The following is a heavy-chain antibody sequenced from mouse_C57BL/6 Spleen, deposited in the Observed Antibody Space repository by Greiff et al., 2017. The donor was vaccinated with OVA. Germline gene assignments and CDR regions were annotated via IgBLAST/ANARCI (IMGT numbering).Heavy chain of an antibody. D-gene: IGHD1-1*01. Sequence: VQLQQSGAELVRPGASVKLSCKASGYTFTSYGISWVKQRTGQGLEWIGEIYPRSGNTYYNEKVKGQATLTTDKSSSTAYMELRSLTSEDSAVYFCARSDCDSTHYYYFDVWGTGTTVTVSS. CDR3: ARSDCDSTHYYYFDV. CDR2: IYPRSGNT. V-gene: IGHV1-81*01. J-gene: IGHJ1*03. CDR1: GYTFTSYG.